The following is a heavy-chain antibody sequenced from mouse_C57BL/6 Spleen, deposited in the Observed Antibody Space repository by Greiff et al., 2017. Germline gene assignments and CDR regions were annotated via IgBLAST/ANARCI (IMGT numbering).Heavy chain of an antibody. V-gene: IGHV2-2*01. J-gene: IGHJ1*03. CDR1: GFSLTSYG. Sequence: QVQLKQSGPGLVQPSQSLSITCTVSGFSLTSYGVHWVRQSPGKGLEWLGVIWSGGSTDYNAAFISRLSISKDNSKSQVFFKMNSLQADDTAIYYCARSGYYDWYFDVWGTGTTVTVSS. CDR2: IWSGGST. D-gene: IGHD2-3*01. CDR3: ARSGYYDWYFDV.